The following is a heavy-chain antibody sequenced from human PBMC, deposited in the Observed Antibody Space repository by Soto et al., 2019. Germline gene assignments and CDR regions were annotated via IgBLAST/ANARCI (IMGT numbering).Heavy chain of an antibody. CDR2: ISGSSSGT. Sequence: PEGSLRLSCEASGFNFGAYAMSWVRQAPGKGLEWVSGISGSSSGTYYSDSVKGRFTISRDNSKNTVYLQMNSLRGEDTAVYYCAKDRSENFWVYYYAMDVWGQGTAVTVSS. CDR3: AKDRSENFWVYYYAMDV. D-gene: IGHD6-19*01. CDR1: GFNFGAYA. J-gene: IGHJ6*02. V-gene: IGHV3-23*01.